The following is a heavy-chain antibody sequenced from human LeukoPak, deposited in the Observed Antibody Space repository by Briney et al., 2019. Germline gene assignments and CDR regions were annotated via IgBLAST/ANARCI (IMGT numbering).Heavy chain of an antibody. CDR3: ARDLAYSRLDY. CDR2: INPDGNKK. Sequence: PGGSLRLSCAVSGLTFSSSWMDWVRQAPGKGLERVASINPDGNKKYSADSVKGRFTISRDNAENSLYLQMNSLRVEDTAFYYCARDLAYSRLDYWGQGVLVTVSS. CDR1: GLTFSSSW. J-gene: IGHJ4*02. V-gene: IGHV3-7*01. D-gene: IGHD5-18*01.